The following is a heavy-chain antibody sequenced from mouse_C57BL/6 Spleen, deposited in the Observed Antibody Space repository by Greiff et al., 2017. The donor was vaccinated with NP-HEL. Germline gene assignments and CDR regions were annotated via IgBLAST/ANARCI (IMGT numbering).Heavy chain of an antibody. D-gene: IGHD4-1*01. J-gene: IGHJ3*01. V-gene: IGHV1-82*01. Sequence: QVQLKESGPELVKPGASVKISCKASGYAFSSSWMNWVKQRPGKGLEWIGRIYPGDGDTNYNGKFKGKATLTADKSSSTAYMQLSSLTSEDSAVYFCAREGDNWSWFAYWGQGTLVTVSA. CDR3: AREGDNWSWFAY. CDR1: GYAFSSSW. CDR2: IYPGDGDT.